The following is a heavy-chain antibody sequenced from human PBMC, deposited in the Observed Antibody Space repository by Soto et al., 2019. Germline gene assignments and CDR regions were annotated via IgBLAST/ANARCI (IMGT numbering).Heavy chain of an antibody. CDR2: IYYSGNT. D-gene: IGHD5-12*01. CDR3: ARERGDGYNYDFDS. Sequence: SETLSLTCTVSGGSLSSYYWSWIRQAPGKGLEWIGYIYYSGNTKYSPSLKSRVTISLDTSKNQFSLKLSPVTAADTAVYYCARERGDGYNYDFDSWGQGTLVTVSS. CDR1: GGSLSSYY. J-gene: IGHJ4*02. V-gene: IGHV4-59*01.